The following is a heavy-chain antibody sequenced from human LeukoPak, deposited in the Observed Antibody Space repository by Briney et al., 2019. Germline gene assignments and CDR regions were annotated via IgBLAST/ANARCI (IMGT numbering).Heavy chain of an antibody. V-gene: IGHV5-51*01. J-gene: IGHJ4*02. CDR3: ASGSGSPDY. CDR2: IYPGDSKT. D-gene: IGHD1-26*01. Sequence: GKSLKISCKGSGHRFDIYWIAWVRQMPGKGLEWMGIIYPGDSKTKYSPSFEGQVTISADKSISTAYLQWSSLKASDTAMYYCASGSGSPDYWSQGTLVTVSS. CDR1: GHRFDIYW.